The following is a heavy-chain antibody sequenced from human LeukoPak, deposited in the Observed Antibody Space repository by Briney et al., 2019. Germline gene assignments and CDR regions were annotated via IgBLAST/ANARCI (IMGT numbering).Heavy chain of an antibody. V-gene: IGHV3-23*01. J-gene: IGHJ3*01. D-gene: IGHD3-16*01. CDR2: ITSCTGNI. CDR3: AKYVQPTDSPYALDF. Sequence: GGSLRLSCAASGFTFGDFAVGWVRQAPGKGLEWVSSITSCTGNIYYGDSVRGRFAISRDNSRNTLYLQMSSLRAEDTALYYCAKYVQPTDSPYALDFWGQGTMVTVSS. CDR1: GFTFGDFA.